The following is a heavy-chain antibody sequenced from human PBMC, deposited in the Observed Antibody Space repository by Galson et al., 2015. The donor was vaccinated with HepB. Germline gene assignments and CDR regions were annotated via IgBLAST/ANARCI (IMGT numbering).Heavy chain of an antibody. V-gene: IGHV1-18*01. CDR3: ARGALVVGVAATLNNWFDP. CDR2: ISAYNRKT. J-gene: IGHJ5*02. Sequence: TWARQAPGQGLEWMGWISAYNRKTNYAQKFQGRVTMTTDTSTSTVYMELRRLRSDDTAIYYCARGALVVGVAATLNNWFDPWGQGTLVTVSS. D-gene: IGHD2-15*01.